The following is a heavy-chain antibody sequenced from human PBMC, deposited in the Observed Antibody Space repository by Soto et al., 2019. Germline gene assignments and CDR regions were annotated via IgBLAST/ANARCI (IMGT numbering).Heavy chain of an antibody. Sequence: RLSCAASGFTFSDFYMSWIRQAPGKGLEWISYITFSGNTVYYADSLKGRFTISRDNAKNSLYLQMNRLRAEDTAVYYCARVSWLEKYGTDVWGQGTTFTVSS. J-gene: IGHJ6*02. CDR1: GFTFSDFY. CDR2: ITFSGNTV. V-gene: IGHV3-11*01. D-gene: IGHD5-12*01. CDR3: ARVSWLEKYGTDV.